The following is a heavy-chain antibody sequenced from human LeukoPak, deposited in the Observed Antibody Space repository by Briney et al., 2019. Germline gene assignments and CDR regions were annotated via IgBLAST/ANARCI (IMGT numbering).Heavy chain of an antibody. D-gene: IGHD2-2*02. V-gene: IGHV4-30-4*08. CDR3: ARDRGIVVVPAAIQRYNWFDP. CDR1: GGSISSGDYY. Sequence: SQTLSLTCTVSGGSISSGDYYWSWIRQPPGKGLEWIGYIYYSGSTYYNPSLKSRVTTSVDTSKNQFSLKLSSVTAADTAVYYCARDRGIVVVPAAIQRYNWFDPWGQGTLVTVSS. CDR2: IYYSGST. J-gene: IGHJ5*02.